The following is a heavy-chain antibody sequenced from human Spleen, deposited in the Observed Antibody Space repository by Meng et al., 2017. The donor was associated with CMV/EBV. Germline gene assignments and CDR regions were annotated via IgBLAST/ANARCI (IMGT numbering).Heavy chain of an antibody. CDR1: GYSFTSYW. CDR2: IYPGGSDT. D-gene: IGHD5-18*01. Sequence: GESLKISCKGSGYSFTSYWIGWVRQMPGKGLEWMGIIYPGGSDTRYSPSFQGQVTISADKSISTAYLQWSSLKASDTAMYYCARHTAMVLNGMDVWGQGTTVTVSS. CDR3: ARHTAMVLNGMDV. J-gene: IGHJ6*02. V-gene: IGHV5-51*01.